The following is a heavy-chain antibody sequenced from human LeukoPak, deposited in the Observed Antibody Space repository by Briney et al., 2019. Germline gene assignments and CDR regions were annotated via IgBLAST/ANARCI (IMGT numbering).Heavy chain of an antibody. CDR2: ISGSGGST. CDR1: SSSSYY. D-gene: IGHD1-26*01. Sequence: SSSSYYWGWIRQAPGKGLEWVSAISGSGGSTYYADSVKGRFTISRDNSKNTLYLQMNSLRAEDTAVYYCAKARGSYFDYWGQGTLVTVSS. V-gene: IGHV3-23*01. J-gene: IGHJ4*02. CDR3: AKARGSYFDY.